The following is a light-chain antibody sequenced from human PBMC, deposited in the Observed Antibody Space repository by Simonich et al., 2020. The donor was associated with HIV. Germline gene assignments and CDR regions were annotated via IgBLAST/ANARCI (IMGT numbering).Light chain of an antibody. CDR3: QQYNYWLIT. Sequence: EIVLTQSPATLSLSPGERSTLSCRTSQSVSISLDWYQQKPGQAPRLLIYDASNRATGIPARFSGSGSGTDFTLTISSLEPEDFAVYYCQQYNYWLITFGQGTRLEIK. J-gene: IGKJ5*01. CDR1: QSVSIS. V-gene: IGKV3-11*01. CDR2: DAS.